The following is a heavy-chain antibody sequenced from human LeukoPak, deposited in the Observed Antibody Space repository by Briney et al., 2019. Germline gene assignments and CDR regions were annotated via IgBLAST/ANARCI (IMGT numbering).Heavy chain of an antibody. CDR3: ARRSGSYFDYYYMDV. Sequence: ASVKVSCKASGYTFTGYYMHWVRQAPGQGLEWMGWISAYNGNTNYAQKLQGRVTMTTDTSTSTAYMELRSLRSDDTAVYYCARRSGSYFDYYYMDVWGKGTTVTISS. V-gene: IGHV1-18*04. CDR1: GYTFTGYY. CDR2: ISAYNGNT. J-gene: IGHJ6*03. D-gene: IGHD3-10*01.